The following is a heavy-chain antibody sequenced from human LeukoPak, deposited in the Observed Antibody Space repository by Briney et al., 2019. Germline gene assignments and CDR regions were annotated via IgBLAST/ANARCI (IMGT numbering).Heavy chain of an antibody. D-gene: IGHD2-15*01. J-gene: IGHJ4*02. Sequence: GGSLRLSCAASGFTFRSYAMSWVRQAPGKGLEWVSGIRDSGGSTFYADSVKGRFTISRDNSKNTLYVQINSLRAEDTAVYYCAKDREGVYCSGGSCSFDYWGQGTLVTVSS. CDR1: GFTFRSYA. CDR3: AKDREGVYCSGGSCSFDY. V-gene: IGHV3-23*01. CDR2: IRDSGGST.